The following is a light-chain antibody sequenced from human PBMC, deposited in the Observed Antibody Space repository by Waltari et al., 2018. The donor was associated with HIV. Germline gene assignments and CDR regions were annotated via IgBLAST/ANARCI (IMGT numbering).Light chain of an antibody. J-gene: IGLJ2*01. CDR1: SSDVGSYHL. CDR2: EVN. CDR3: CSYAIGGTFV. Sequence: QSALTQPASVSGSPGQSITMSCTGPSSDVGSYHLVSWYQQHPGKAPKPIIYEVNKRPPGITNRFSGFKSGNTASLTITGLQAEDEADYHCCSYAIGGTFVFGGGTKVTVL. V-gene: IGLV2-23*02.